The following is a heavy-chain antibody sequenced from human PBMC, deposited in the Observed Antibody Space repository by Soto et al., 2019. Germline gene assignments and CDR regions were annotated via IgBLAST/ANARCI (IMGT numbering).Heavy chain of an antibody. CDR1: GYTFTSYA. CDR2: INAGNGNT. V-gene: IGHV1-3*01. J-gene: IGHJ6*02. D-gene: IGHD3-10*01. CDR3: ARDLVPSGYYYYGMDV. Sequence: QVQLVQSGAEVKKPGASVKVSCKASGYTFTSYAMHWVRQAPGQRLEWMGWINAGNGNTKYSQKFQGRVTITRDTSASTAYMGLSSLRSEDTAVYYCARDLVPSGYYYYGMDVWGQGTTVTVSS.